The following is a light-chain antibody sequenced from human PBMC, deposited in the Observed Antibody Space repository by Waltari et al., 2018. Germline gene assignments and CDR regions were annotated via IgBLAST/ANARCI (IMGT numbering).Light chain of an antibody. CDR1: QSISSW. Sequence: DIHMTQSPSTPSPFVGARVTLTCRASQSISSWLAWYQQKPGEAPKLLIYKASNLESGVPSRFSGSESGTEFTLTISSLQPDDFATYYCQQYKSYSQTSFGQGTKLEIK. V-gene: IGKV1-5*03. CDR2: KAS. CDR3: QQYKSYSQTS. J-gene: IGKJ2*03.